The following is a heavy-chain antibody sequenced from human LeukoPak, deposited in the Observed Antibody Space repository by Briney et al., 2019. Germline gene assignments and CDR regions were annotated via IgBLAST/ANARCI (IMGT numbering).Heavy chain of an antibody. V-gene: IGHV3-7*04. Sequence: GGSLRLFCAASGFTFSNYWMNWVRQAPGKGLEWVANIKQDGSAKYYVDSVKGRFTISRDNAKNSLYLQMNSLGAEDTAVYYCARTIREQWLTIDYWGQGPLVTFSS. CDR1: GFTFSNYW. D-gene: IGHD6-19*01. J-gene: IGHJ4*02. CDR2: IKQDGSAK. CDR3: ARTIREQWLTIDY.